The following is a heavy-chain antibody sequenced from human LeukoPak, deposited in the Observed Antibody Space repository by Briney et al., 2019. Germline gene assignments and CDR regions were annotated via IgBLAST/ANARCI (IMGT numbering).Heavy chain of an antibody. D-gene: IGHD1-26*01. CDR2: INPDSGGT. J-gene: IGHJ2*01. V-gene: IGHV1-2*02. CDR1: LWTFPDYY. Sequence: ASVKVSFQSSLWTFPDYYMHEVRPAPGQGLEWIGWINPDSGGTNYAQKFQGRVTMTRDTSITTAYMELSRLRADDTAVYSGARSGRELLPLQYIYICGRGTLVTVSS. CDR3: ARSGRELLPLQYIYI.